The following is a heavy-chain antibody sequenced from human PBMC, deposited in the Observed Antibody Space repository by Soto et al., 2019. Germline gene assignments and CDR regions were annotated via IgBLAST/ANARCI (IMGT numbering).Heavy chain of an antibody. CDR1: GYTFTSYG. CDR2: ISAYNGNT. Sequence: ASVKVSCKASGYTFTSYGISWVRQAPGQGLEWMGWISAYNGNTNYAQKLQGRVTTTTDTSTSTAYMELRSLRSDDTAVYYCARGLGDSSSWSYSGYWGQGTLVTVSS. CDR3: ARGLGDSSSWSYSGY. V-gene: IGHV1-18*01. J-gene: IGHJ4*02. D-gene: IGHD6-13*01.